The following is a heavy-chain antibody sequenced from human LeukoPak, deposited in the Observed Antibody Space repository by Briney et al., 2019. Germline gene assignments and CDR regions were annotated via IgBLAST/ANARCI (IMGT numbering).Heavy chain of an antibody. V-gene: IGHV1-8*01. D-gene: IGHD6-6*01. J-gene: IGHJ4*02. CDR3: ARARRRSSLSYYFDY. CDR2: MTPNSGNT. Sequence: ASVKVSCKASGYTFTSYDINGVRQATGQGREWRGWMTPNSGNTGYAQKCQGRVTMTRITSISTAYIELSSLRSADTAVSYCARARRRSSLSYYFDYWGQGTLVTVSS. CDR1: GYTFTSYD.